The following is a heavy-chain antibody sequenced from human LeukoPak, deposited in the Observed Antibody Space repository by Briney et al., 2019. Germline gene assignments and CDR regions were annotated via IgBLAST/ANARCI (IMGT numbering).Heavy chain of an antibody. CDR3: ARQGYCSSTSCYPPYMDV. J-gene: IGHJ6*03. D-gene: IGHD2-2*01. CDR2: IYYSGST. CDR1: GGSISSSSYY. Sequence: SETLSLTCTVSGGSISSSSYYWGWIRQPPGKGLEWIGSIYYSGSTYYNPSLKSRVTISVDTSKNQFSLKLSSVTAADTAVYYCARQGYCSSTSCYPPYMDVWGKGTTVTVSS. V-gene: IGHV4-39*01.